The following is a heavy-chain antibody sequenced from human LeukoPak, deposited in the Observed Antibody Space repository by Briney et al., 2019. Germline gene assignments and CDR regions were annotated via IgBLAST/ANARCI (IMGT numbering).Heavy chain of an antibody. Sequence: GGSLRLSCAASGFTFKLYWMHWVRQVPGKGPVWVARINDDGSDTVYADSVEGRFTISRDNAKNSLYLQMNSLRAEDTAVYYCARAGSHRNSGYDYWGQGTLVTVSS. D-gene: IGHD5-12*01. CDR1: GFTFKLYW. J-gene: IGHJ4*02. CDR3: ARAGSHRNSGYDY. V-gene: IGHV3-74*01. CDR2: INDDGSDT.